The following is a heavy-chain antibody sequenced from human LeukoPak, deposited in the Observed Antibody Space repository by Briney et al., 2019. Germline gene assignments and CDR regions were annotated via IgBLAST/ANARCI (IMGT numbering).Heavy chain of an antibody. V-gene: IGHV4-34*01. D-gene: IGHD3-10*01. CDR2: INHSGST. CDR1: GGSFSGYY. CDR3: ARGNRFGESDY. Sequence: PSETLSLTCAVYGGSFSGYYWSWIRQPPGKGLEWIGEINHSGSTNYNPSLKSRVTISVDTSKNQFSLKLSSVTAADTAVYYCARGNRFGESDYWGQGTLVTVSS. J-gene: IGHJ4*02.